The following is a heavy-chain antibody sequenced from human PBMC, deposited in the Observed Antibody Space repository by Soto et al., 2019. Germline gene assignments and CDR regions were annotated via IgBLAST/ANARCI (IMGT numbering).Heavy chain of an antibody. D-gene: IGHD3-10*01. CDR3: ATKYYYGSGTYYYGMDV. CDR1: GYTFSSYA. CDR2: IIPIFGTA. V-gene: IGHV1-69*13. Sequence: GASVKVSCKASGYTFSSYAISWVRQAPGQGLEWMGGIIPIFGTANYAQKFQGRVTITADESTSTAYMELSSLRSEDTAVYYCATKYYYGSGTYYYGMDVWGQGTTVTV. J-gene: IGHJ6*02.